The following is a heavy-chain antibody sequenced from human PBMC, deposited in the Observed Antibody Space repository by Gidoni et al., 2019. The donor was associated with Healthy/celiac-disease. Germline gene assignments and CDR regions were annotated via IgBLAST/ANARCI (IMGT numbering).Heavy chain of an antibody. CDR1: GGSFSGYY. J-gene: IGHJ5*02. Sequence: QVQLQQWGAGLLKPSETLSLTCAVYGGSFSGYYWSWLRQPPGKGLEWIGEINHSGSTNYNPSLKSRVTISVDTSKNQFSLKLSSVTAADTAVYYCARKRKGSGSYYNVRPRAGQWFDPWGQGTLVTVSS. CDR2: INHSGST. CDR3: ARKRKGSGSYYNVRPRAGQWFDP. V-gene: IGHV4-34*01. D-gene: IGHD3-10*01.